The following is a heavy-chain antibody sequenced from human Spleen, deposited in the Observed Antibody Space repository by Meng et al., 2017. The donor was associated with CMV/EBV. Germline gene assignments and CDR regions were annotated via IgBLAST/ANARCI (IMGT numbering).Heavy chain of an antibody. J-gene: IGHJ6*02. Sequence: GESLKISCTASGFTLSTYSMHWVRQAPGKGLEWVAVISYDGSNKYYADSVKGRFTISRDNSKNTLYLQMNSLRAEDTAVYYCARDYCSSTSCYTYYGMDVWGQGTTVTVSS. CDR3: ARDYCSSTSCYTYYGMDV. CDR2: ISYDGSNK. V-gene: IGHV3-30-3*01. D-gene: IGHD2-2*02. CDR1: GFTLSTYS.